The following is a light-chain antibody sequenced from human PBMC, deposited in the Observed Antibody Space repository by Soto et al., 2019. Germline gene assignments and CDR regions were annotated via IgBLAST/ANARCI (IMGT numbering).Light chain of an antibody. CDR1: QSVSYNC. CDR2: GVS. V-gene: IGKV3-20*01. J-gene: IGKJ3*01. Sequence: EIVLTQSPGTLSFSPGERATLTCRASQSVSYNCLAWYQQKPGQAPRLLIYGVSSRATGIPDRFSGSGSETDFTLTISRLEPEDFAVYYCQQYGDSPFTFGPGTKVDLK. CDR3: QQYGDSPFT.